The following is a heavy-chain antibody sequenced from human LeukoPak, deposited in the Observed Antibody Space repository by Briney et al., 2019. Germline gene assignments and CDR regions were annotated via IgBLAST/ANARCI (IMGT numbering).Heavy chain of an antibody. CDR2: ISGSGGST. CDR1: GITLSNYG. D-gene: IGHD3-22*01. V-gene: IGHV3-23*01. Sequence: GGSLRLSCAVSGITLSNYGMSWVRQAPGKGLEWVSAISGSGGSTYYADSVKGRFTISRDNSKNTLYLQMNSLRAEDTAVYYCAKDSPYYYDSSGYSDYWGQGTLVTVSS. J-gene: IGHJ4*02. CDR3: AKDSPYYYDSSGYSDY.